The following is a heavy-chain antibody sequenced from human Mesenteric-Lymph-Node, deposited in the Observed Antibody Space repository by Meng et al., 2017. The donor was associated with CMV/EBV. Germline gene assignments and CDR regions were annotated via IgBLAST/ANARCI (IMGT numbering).Heavy chain of an antibody. D-gene: IGHD6-13*01. Sequence: SCKASGYTFTSYGISWVRQAPGQGLEWLGRISPNSGDTNYAQNFQGRVTLTRDTSISTAYMELSRLRSDDTALYYCARSSSSWYYFDYWGQGTLVTVSS. V-gene: IGHV1-2*06. CDR1: GYTFTSYG. CDR2: ISPNSGDT. J-gene: IGHJ4*02. CDR3: ARSSSSWYYFDY.